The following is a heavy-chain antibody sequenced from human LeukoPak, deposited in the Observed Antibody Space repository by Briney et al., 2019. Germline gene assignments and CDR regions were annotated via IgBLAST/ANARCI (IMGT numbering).Heavy chain of an antibody. D-gene: IGHD5-12*01. V-gene: IGHV3-23*01. Sequence: GGSLRLSCAASGFTFSDYYMSWIRQAPGKGLEWVSAISGSGGSTYYADSVKGRFTISRDNSKNTLYLQMNSLRAEDTAVYYCAKGSGYEGFDYWGQGTLVTVSS. CDR2: ISGSGGST. J-gene: IGHJ4*02. CDR1: GFTFSDYY. CDR3: AKGSGYEGFDY.